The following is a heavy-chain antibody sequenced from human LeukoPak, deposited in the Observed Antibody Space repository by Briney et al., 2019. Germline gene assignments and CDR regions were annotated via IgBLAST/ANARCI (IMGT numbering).Heavy chain of an antibody. CDR1: GVIFNQYW. CDR3: ARGGSSWYVGPDWFDP. D-gene: IGHD6-13*01. J-gene: IGHJ5*02. V-gene: IGHV3-7*01. CDR2: IDQDGSEK. Sequence: PGGSLRLSCAASGVIFNQYWMSWVRQAPGRGLEWVANIDQDGSEKHYVDSVKGRFTISRDNAKNSLYLQMNSLRAEDTAVYYCARGGSSWYVGPDWFDPWGQGTLVTVSS.